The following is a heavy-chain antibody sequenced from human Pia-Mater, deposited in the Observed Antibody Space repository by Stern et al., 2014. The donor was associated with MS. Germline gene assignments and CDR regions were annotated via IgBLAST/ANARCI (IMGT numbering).Heavy chain of an antibody. J-gene: IGHJ1*01. V-gene: IGHV5-51*01. CDR1: GYNFTTYW. CDR3: ARPSNSGLFLHH. D-gene: IGHD6-19*01. Sequence: GQLMQSGAEVKKPGESLKISCKGSGYNFTTYWIAWVRQMPGSGLEWMGLIYPGDSRTRYSPSFQGHVPISTGTSISTASLQWSSLKASDTAIYYCARPSNSGLFLHHWGQGTLVTVSS. CDR2: IYPGDSRT.